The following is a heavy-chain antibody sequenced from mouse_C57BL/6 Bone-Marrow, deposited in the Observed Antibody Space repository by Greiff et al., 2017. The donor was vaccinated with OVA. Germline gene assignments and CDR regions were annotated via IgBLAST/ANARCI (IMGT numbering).Heavy chain of an antibody. CDR1: GYTFTTYP. D-gene: IGHD2-5*01. V-gene: IGHV1-47*01. CDR2: FHPYNDDT. Sequence: VNVVESGAELVKPGASVKMSCKASGYTFTTYPIEWMKQNHGKSLEWIGNFHPYNDDTKYNEKFKGKATLTVEKSSSTVYLELSRLTSDDSAVYYCARGSNYWYFDVWGTGTTVTVSS. CDR3: ARGSNYWYFDV. J-gene: IGHJ1*03.